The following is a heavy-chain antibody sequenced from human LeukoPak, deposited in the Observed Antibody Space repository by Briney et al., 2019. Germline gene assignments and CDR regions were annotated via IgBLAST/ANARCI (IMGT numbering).Heavy chain of an antibody. CDR3: AKVSRPGYSSGHTFDY. V-gene: IGHV3-30*02. D-gene: IGHD6-19*01. J-gene: IGHJ4*02. CDR2: IRYDGSNK. CDR1: GFTFSSYG. Sequence: GGSLRLSCVASGFTFSSYGMHWVRQAPGKGLEWVAFIRYDGSNKYYADSVKGRFTISRDNSKNTLYLQMNSLRAEDTAVYYCAKVSRPGYSSGHTFDYWGQGTLVTVSS.